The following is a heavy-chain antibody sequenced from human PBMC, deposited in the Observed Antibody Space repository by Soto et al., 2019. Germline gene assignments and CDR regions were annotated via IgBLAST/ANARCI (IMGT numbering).Heavy chain of an antibody. D-gene: IGHD3-3*01. CDR3: AKDGAYDFWSAPRSKVYYGMDV. CDR1: GFTFSSYA. CDR2: ISGSGGST. J-gene: IGHJ6*02. V-gene: IGHV3-23*01. Sequence: QPGGSLRLSCAASGFTFSSYAMSWVRQAPGKGLEWVSAISGSGGSTYYADSVKGRFTISRDNSKNTLYLQMNSLRAEDTAVYYCAKDGAYDFWSAPRSKVYYGMDVWGQGTTVTVSS.